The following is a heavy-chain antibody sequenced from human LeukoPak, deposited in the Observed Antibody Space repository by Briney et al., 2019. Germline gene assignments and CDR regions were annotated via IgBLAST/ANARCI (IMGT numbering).Heavy chain of an antibody. D-gene: IGHD3-22*01. CDR2: ISGDGGST. CDR3: AKDWGAYYDSSGFYSGDFDY. J-gene: IGHJ4*02. Sequence: PGGSLRLSCAASGFTFDDYAMHWVRQAPGKGLEWVSLISGDGGSTYYADSVKGRFTISRDNSKNSLYLQMNSLRTEGTALYYCAKDWGAYYDSSGFYSGDFDYWGQGTLVTVSS. CDR1: GFTFDDYA. V-gene: IGHV3-43*02.